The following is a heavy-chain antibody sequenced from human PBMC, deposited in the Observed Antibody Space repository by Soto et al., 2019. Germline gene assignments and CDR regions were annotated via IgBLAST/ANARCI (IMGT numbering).Heavy chain of an antibody. CDR2: IYHSGST. J-gene: IGHJ5*02. D-gene: IGHD2-15*01. V-gene: IGHV4-30-2*01. CDR1: GGSISSGGYS. CDR3: ASEGSGGSNNWFDP. Sequence: PSETLSLTCAVSGGSISSGGYSWSWIRQPPGKGLEWIGYIYHSGSTYYNPSLKSRVTISVDRSKNQFSLKLSSVTAADTAVYYCASEGSGGSNNWFDPWGQGTLVTVSS.